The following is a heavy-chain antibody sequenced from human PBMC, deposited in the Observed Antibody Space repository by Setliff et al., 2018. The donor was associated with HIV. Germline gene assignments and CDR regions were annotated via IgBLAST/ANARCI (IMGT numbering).Heavy chain of an antibody. CDR2: IRYDGSNK. Sequence: PGGSLRLSCAASGFTFSSYGMHWVRQAPGKGLEWVAFIRYDGSNKYYADSVKGRFTISRDNSKNTLYLQMNSLRAEDTAVYYCARDRYSGSSTDYWGQGTLVTAPQ. D-gene: IGHD1-26*01. CDR3: ARDRYSGSSTDY. J-gene: IGHJ4*02. CDR1: GFTFSSYG. V-gene: IGHV3-30*02.